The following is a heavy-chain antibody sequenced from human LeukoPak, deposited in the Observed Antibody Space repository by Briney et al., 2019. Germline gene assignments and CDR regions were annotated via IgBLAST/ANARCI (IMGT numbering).Heavy chain of an antibody. CDR1: GGTFSSYT. V-gene: IGHV1-69*02. D-gene: IGHD5-18*01. J-gene: IGHJ4*02. Sequence: SVKVSCKASGGTFSSYTISWVRQAPGQGLVWMGRIIPILGIANYAQKFQGRVTITADKSTSTAYMELSSLRSEDAAVYYCASVDTAMVNKFDYWGQGTLVTVSS. CDR3: ASVDTAMVNKFDY. CDR2: IIPILGIA.